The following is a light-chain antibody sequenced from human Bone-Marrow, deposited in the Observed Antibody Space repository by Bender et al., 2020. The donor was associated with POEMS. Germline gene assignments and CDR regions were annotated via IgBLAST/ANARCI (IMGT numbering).Light chain of an antibody. Sequence: QSALTQPRSVSGSPGQSVTISCTGTSSDVGGYNYVSWYQQNPGKAPKLMIFDVSKRPSGVPDRFSGSKSGNTASLTISGLQAEDEADYYCSSYTSSSTYVFGTGTKVTVL. V-gene: IGLV2-11*01. CDR1: SSDVGGYNY. CDR3: SSYTSSSTYV. CDR2: DVS. J-gene: IGLJ1*01.